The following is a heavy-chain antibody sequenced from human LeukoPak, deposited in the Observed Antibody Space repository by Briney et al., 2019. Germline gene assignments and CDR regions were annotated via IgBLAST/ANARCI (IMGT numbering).Heavy chain of an antibody. CDR2: IYTSGST. Sequence: SETLSLTCTVSGGSISSYYWSWIRQPAGKGLEWIGRIYTSGSTNYNPSLKSRVTMSVDTSKNQFSLKLSSVTAADTAVYYCARDYYDSSGYYYAQYFQHWGQAPWSPSPQ. J-gene: IGHJ1*01. D-gene: IGHD3-22*01. V-gene: IGHV4-4*07. CDR3: ARDYYDSSGYYYAQYFQH. CDR1: GGSISSYY.